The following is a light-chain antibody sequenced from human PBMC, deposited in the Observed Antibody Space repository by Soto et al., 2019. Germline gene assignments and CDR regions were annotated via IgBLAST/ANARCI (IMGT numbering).Light chain of an antibody. J-gene: IGLJ1*01. V-gene: IGLV2-14*01. CDR3: RSYGSNSSRYV. CDR2: EVS. CDR1: SSDVGGYHY. Sequence: QSALTQPASVSGSPGQSITISCTGTSSDVGGYHYVSWYQHHPGKAPKLMIYEVSNRPSGVSNRFSGSKSGNTASLTISGLQAEDEADYFCRSYGSNSSRYVFGTGTKVTVL.